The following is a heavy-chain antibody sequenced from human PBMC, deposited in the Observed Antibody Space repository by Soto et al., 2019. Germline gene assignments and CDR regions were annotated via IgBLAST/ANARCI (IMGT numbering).Heavy chain of an antibody. CDR1: GGSISSSSYY. J-gene: IGHJ5*02. Sequence: SETLSLTCTVSGGSISSSSYYWGWIRQPPGKGLEWIGSIYYSGSTYYNPSLKSRVTISVDTSKNQFSLKLSSVTAADTAVYYCARQEYCSSTSCYLGRFDPWGQGTLVTAPQ. CDR2: IYYSGST. V-gene: IGHV4-39*01. CDR3: ARQEYCSSTSCYLGRFDP. D-gene: IGHD2-2*01.